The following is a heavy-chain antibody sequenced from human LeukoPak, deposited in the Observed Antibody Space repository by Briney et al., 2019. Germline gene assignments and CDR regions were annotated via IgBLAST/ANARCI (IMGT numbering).Heavy chain of an antibody. CDR2: INPNSGGT. CDR3: AREGIAAAGADHNAFDI. V-gene: IGHV1-2*02. D-gene: IGHD6-13*01. J-gene: IGHJ3*02. Sequence: GASVKVSCKASGYTFTGYYMHWVRQAPGQGLEWMGWINPNSGGTNYAQKFQGRVTMTRDTSISTAYMELSRLRSDDTAVCYCAREGIAAAGADHNAFDIWGQGTMVTVSS. CDR1: GYTFTGYY.